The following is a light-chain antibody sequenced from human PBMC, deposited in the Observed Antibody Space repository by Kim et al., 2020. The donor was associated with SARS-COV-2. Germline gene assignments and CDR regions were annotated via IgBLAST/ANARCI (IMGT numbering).Light chain of an antibody. CDR1: RGYSNYK. V-gene: IGLV9-49*01. CDR3: GADHGSGSNFVYV. CDR2: VGTGGIVG. Sequence: ELTQPPSASASLGASVTLTCTLSRGYSNYKVDWYQQRPGKGPRFVMRVGTGGIVGSKGDGIPDRFSVLGSGLNRYLTIKNIQEEDESDYHCGADHGSGSNFVYVFGTGTKVTVL. J-gene: IGLJ1*01.